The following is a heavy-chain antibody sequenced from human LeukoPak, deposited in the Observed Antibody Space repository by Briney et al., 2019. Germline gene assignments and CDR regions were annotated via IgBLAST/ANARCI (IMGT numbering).Heavy chain of an antibody. J-gene: IGHJ4*02. CDR2: IYHDGST. CDR1: GGAITTAGYH. CDR3: ARGGYGSAFDF. D-gene: IGHD3-10*01. V-gene: IGHV4-30-2*01. Sequence: PSETLSLTCTVSGGAITTAGYHWTWIRQPPGKGLEWIGYIYHDGSTYYNPSLKGRVTISVDRPKNQFSLRLTSVTAADTAVYYCARGGYGSAFDFWGQGTLVTVSS.